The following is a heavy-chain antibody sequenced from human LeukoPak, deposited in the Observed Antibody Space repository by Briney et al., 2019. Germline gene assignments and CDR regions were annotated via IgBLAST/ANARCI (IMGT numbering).Heavy chain of an antibody. Sequence: GGSLRLSCAGSGFSFSSYGMHWVRQAPGKGLEWMAFIRSDGSNKYYADSVKGRFTISRDNAKNSLYLQMNSLRAEDTALDTCARCGSYGGYHSYWGQGTLVTVSS. D-gene: IGHD4-23*01. CDR3: ARCGSYGGYHSY. V-gene: IGHV3-30*02. CDR1: GFSFSSYG. J-gene: IGHJ4*02. CDR2: IRSDGSNK.